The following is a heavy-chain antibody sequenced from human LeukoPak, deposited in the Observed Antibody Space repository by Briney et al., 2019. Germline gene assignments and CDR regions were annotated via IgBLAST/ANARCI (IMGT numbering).Heavy chain of an antibody. V-gene: IGHV1-18*01. Sequence: ASVKVSCKASGYTFTSYGISWVRQAPGQGLEWMGWISAYNGNTNYAQKLQGRVTMTTDTSTSTAYMELRSLRSDDTAVYYCARETYYYGSGSSLDYWGQGTLVTVSS. D-gene: IGHD3-10*01. J-gene: IGHJ4*02. CDR1: GYTFTSYG. CDR3: ARETYYYGSGSSLDY. CDR2: ISAYNGNT.